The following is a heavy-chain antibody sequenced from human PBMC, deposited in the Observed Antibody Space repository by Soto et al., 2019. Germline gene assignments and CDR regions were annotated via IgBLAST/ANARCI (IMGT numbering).Heavy chain of an antibody. J-gene: IGHJ5*02. CDR3: ARDDKSRRFDP. Sequence: EVQLVESGGGLVQPGESLRLSCAASGFAFSSYWMHWVRQAPGKGLVWVSRINNDGSSTTDAESVKGRFTISRDNAKNTVDLQMNSLRAEDTDVYYCARDDKSRRFDPWGQGTMVTVSS. D-gene: IGHD3-9*01. V-gene: IGHV3-74*01. CDR2: INNDGSST. CDR1: GFAFSSYW.